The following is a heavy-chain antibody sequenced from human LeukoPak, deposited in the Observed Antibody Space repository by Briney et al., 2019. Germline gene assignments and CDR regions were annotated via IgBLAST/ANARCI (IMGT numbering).Heavy chain of an antibody. CDR1: GFTVSSNH. CDR3: ARSYSNHLFGMDV. CDR2: IYSGGST. V-gene: IGHV3-66*01. Sequence: GGSLRLSCAASGFTVSSNHMSWVRQAPGKGLEWVSVIYSGGSTYYADSVKGRVAISRDNSKNTVFLQMSSVRAEDTAVYYCARSYSNHLFGMDVWGQGTTVTVSS. D-gene: IGHD4-11*01. J-gene: IGHJ6*02.